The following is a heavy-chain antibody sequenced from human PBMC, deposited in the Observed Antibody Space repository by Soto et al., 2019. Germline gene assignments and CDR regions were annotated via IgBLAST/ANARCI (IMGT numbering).Heavy chain of an antibody. J-gene: IGHJ4*02. CDR2: INHSGST. CDR3: ARSHRFGVVMIRHFDY. D-gene: IGHD3-3*01. V-gene: IGHV4-34*01. CDR1: GGSFSGYY. Sequence: PSETLSLTCAVYGGSFSGYYWSWIRQPPGKGLEWIGEINHSGSTYYNPSLKSRVTISVDTSKNQFSLKLSSVTAADTAVYYCARSHRFGVVMIRHFDYWGQGTLVTVSS.